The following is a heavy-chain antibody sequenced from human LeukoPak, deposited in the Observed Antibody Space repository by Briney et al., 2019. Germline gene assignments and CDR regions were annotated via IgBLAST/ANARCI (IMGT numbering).Heavy chain of an antibody. D-gene: IGHD5-18*01. Sequence: GSSVKVSCKASGGSFSSCAISWVRLAPGPGLEWMGRIIPIFGIANYAQKFQGRVTITADKSTSTAYMELSSLRSEDAAVYFCARERIQLQEMDVWGQGTTVTVSS. CDR3: ARERIQLQEMDV. J-gene: IGHJ6*02. V-gene: IGHV1-69*04. CDR1: GGSFSSCA. CDR2: IIPIFGIA.